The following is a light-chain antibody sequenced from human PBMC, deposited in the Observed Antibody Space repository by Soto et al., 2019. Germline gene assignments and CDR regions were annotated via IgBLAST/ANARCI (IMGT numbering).Light chain of an antibody. Sequence: DVQMTQSPSSVSASVRDRVTLICRASRVISNSLAWYPQKPGKAPRLLIYAAFKLPGGVTSRFSGSGSRTHFFLTIRSLQPDDFATYYCQQAYIFPFSFGGGTKVDIK. CDR3: QQAYIFPFS. CDR1: RVISNS. V-gene: IGKV1-12*02. CDR2: AAF. J-gene: IGKJ4*01.